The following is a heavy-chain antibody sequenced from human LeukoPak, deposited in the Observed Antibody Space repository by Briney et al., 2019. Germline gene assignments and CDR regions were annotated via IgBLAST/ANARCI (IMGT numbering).Heavy chain of an antibody. CDR3: ASFRTSSTGAFDF. CDR1: GFTFSTYS. J-gene: IGHJ4*02. CDR2: ITSSSSRI. Sequence: GGSLRLSCAASGFTFSTYSMNWVRQAPGKGLEWVSSITSSSSRIYYADSVRGRFTISRDNAKNTLYLQMNSLRAEDTALYYCASFRTSSTGAFDFWGQGTLVTASS. D-gene: IGHD2-2*01. V-gene: IGHV3-21*06.